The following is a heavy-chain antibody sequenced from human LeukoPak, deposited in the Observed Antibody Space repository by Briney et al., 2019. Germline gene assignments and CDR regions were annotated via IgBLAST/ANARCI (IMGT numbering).Heavy chain of an antibody. D-gene: IGHD6-13*01. CDR3: ARQPAAGRKYYFDY. Sequence: SVKVSCKASGGTFSSYAISWVRQAPGQGLEWMGGIIPIFGTANYAQKFQGRVTITTDESTSTAYMELSNLRSEDTAVYYCARQPAAGRKYYFDYWGQGTLVTVSS. V-gene: IGHV1-69*05. CDR1: GGTFSSYA. J-gene: IGHJ4*02. CDR2: IIPIFGTA.